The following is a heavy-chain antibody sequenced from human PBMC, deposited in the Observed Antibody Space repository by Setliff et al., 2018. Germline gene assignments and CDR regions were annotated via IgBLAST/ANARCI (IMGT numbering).Heavy chain of an antibody. D-gene: IGHD1-1*01. Sequence: ASLKVSCKASGYTFTGYYMHWVRQAPGQGLEWMGWINPNSGGTNYAQKFQGRVTMTSDTSISTAYMELSRLRSDDTAVYYCARGGWHWPEYCQHWGQGTLVTVSS. J-gene: IGHJ1*01. CDR3: ARGGWHWPEYCQH. CDR2: INPNSGGT. V-gene: IGHV1-2*02. CDR1: GYTFTGYY.